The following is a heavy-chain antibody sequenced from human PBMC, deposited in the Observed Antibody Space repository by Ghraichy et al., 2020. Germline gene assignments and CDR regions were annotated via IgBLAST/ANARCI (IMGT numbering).Heavy chain of an antibody. CDR1: GFTFSTFSNYA. Sequence: GAPRLSCAASGFTFSTFSNYAMSWVRQAPGKGLEWVSTIHGTGSGTYSTDSVKGRFTISRDSSKNTLYLQMNSLRAEDTAVYYCAKDRDYYDSSGYYFNAFDIWGQGTMVTVSS. CDR2: IHGTGSGT. V-gene: IGHV3-23*01. CDR3: AKDRDYYDSSGYYFNAFDI. D-gene: IGHD3-22*01. J-gene: IGHJ3*02.